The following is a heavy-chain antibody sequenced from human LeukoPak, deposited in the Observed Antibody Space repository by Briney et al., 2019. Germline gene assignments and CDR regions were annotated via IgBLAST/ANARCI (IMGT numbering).Heavy chain of an antibody. CDR3: ATKRVVVVAANDAFDI. CDR1: GGSISSGGYY. V-gene: IGHV4-31*03. Sequence: PSQTLSLTCTVSGGSISSGGYYWSWIRQHPGKGLEWIGYIYYSGSTYYNPSLKSRVTISVDTSKNQFSLKLSSVTAADTAVYYCATKRVVVVAANDAFDIWGQGTMVTVSS. CDR2: IYYSGST. J-gene: IGHJ3*02. D-gene: IGHD2-15*01.